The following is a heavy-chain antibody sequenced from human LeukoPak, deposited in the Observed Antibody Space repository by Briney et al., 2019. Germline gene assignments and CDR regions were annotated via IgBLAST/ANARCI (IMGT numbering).Heavy chain of an antibody. CDR2: ISSSGSTI. J-gene: IGHJ4*02. CDR3: AKDRYISPRGVGDY. Sequence: GGSLRLSCAASGFTFSSYEMNWVRQAPGKGLEWVSYISSSGSTIYYTDSVKGRFTISRDNSKNTLYLQMNSLRAEDTAVYYCAKDRYISPRGVGDYWGQGTLVTVSS. V-gene: IGHV3-48*03. D-gene: IGHD3-16*02. CDR1: GFTFSSYE.